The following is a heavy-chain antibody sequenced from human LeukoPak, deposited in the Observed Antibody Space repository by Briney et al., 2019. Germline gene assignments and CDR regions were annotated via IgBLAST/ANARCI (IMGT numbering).Heavy chain of an antibody. CDR3: AELGITMIGGV. CDR2: ISSSGSTI. Sequence: GGSLRLSCAVSGFTFSDYYMSWIRQAPGKGLEWVSYISSSGSTIYYVDSGKGRFTISRDNAKNSLYLQMNSLRAVDTAVYYCAELGITMIGGVCGKGTTVTISS. CDR1: GFTFSDYY. D-gene: IGHD3-10*02. V-gene: IGHV3-11*04. J-gene: IGHJ6*04.